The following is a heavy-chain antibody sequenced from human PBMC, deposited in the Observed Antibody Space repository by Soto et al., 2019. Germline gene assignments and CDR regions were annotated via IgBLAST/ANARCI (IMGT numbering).Heavy chain of an antibody. J-gene: IGHJ4*02. CDR3: ARGREACSGGSCYSRLLDY. CDR1: GFTFSSYG. D-gene: IGHD2-15*01. Sequence: ESGGGVVQPGRSLRLSCAASGFTFSSYGMHWVRQAPGKGLEWVAVIWYDGSNKYYADSVKGRFTISRDNSKNTLYLQMNSLRAEDTAVYYCARGREACSGGSCYSRLLDYWGQGTLVTVSS. V-gene: IGHV3-33*01. CDR2: IWYDGSNK.